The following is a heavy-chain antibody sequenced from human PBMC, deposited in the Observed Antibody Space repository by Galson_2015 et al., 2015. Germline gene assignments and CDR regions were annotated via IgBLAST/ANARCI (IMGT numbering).Heavy chain of an antibody. J-gene: IGHJ4*02. CDR1: GFSLKTNGVG. D-gene: IGHD5-18*01. CDR2: IYWDDDK. CDR3: AHRLGYSYGRGFDY. Sequence: PALVKPTQTLTLTCTFSGFSLKTNGVGVGWIRQPPGKALEWLAVIYWDDDKRYSPSLKSRLTITKDTSKNQVVLTMTNMDPVDTATYYCAHRLGYSYGRGFDYWGQGTLVTVSS. V-gene: IGHV2-5*02.